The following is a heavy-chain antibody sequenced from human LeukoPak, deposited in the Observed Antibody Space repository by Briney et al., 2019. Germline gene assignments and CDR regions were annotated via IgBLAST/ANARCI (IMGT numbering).Heavy chain of an antibody. J-gene: IGHJ4*02. CDR2: ISWNSASV. CDR1: GFTFDDYG. D-gene: IGHD6-13*01. V-gene: IGHV3-9*01. CDR3: AKDYGYSSSWYDY. Sequence: PGGSLRLSCEASGFTFDDYGMHWVRQAPGKGLEWVSTISWNSASVGYVDFVKGRFTISRDNAKKTLYLQMNSLRPEDTALYYCAKDYGYSSSWYDYWGQGTLVTVSS.